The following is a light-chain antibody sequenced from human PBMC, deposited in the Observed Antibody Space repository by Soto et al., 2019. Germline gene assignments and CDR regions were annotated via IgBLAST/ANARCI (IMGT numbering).Light chain of an antibody. V-gene: IGKV1-27*01. CDR1: QGISNF. J-gene: IGKJ5*01. Sequence: DIHMTQSPSSLSTSVGDRVTITCRASQGISNFLAWYQQKPGKVPKLLISAASTLQSGVPSRFSGSGSGTDFTLTITSLQPEDVATYYCQKYSSVITFGQGTRLEIK. CDR2: AAS. CDR3: QKYSSVIT.